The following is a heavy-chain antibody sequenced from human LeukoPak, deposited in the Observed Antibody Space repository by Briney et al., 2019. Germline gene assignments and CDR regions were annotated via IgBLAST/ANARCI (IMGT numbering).Heavy chain of an antibody. V-gene: IGHV3-66*01. J-gene: IGHJ4*02. Sequence: PGGSLRLSCAASGFTFSDYYMSWIRQAPGKGLEWVSVLYPAGVTYYADSVQGRFTISRDNSKNTLFLRMDNLRADDTATYYCARSGPTVLWSKYFDYWGQGALVTVSS. D-gene: IGHD3-10*01. CDR2: LYPAGVT. CDR1: GFTFSDYY. CDR3: ARSGPTVLWSKYFDY.